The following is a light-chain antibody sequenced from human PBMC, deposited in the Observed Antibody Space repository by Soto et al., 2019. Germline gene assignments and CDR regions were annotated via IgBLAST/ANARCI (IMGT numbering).Light chain of an antibody. Sequence: EIVLTQSPGTLSFSPGERATLSCRASQSVSSSYLAWYQQKPGQAPRLLIYGASSRATGIPDRFSGSGSGTDFTLTISRLEPEDFAVYYCQQYGSSQVTFGGGTKVDIK. CDR1: QSVSSSY. V-gene: IGKV3-20*01. CDR3: QQYGSSQVT. J-gene: IGKJ4*01. CDR2: GAS.